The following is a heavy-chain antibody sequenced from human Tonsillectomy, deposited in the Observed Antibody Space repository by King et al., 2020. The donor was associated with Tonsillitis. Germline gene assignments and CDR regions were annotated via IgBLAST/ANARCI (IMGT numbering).Heavy chain of an antibody. V-gene: IGHV3-15*01. CDR3: ITDRDYVWVSPPDV. D-gene: IGHD3-16*01. Sequence: VQLVESGGGLIKPGGSLRLSCAASGLTFSNAWMSWVRQAPGKGLEWVGRIKSETDGGTTDYAAPVRGRFTISRDDSKNTLYLQMNSLKTEDTAVYYCITDRDYVWVSPPDVWGQGTTVTVSS. J-gene: IGHJ6*02. CDR1: GLTFSNAW. CDR2: IKSETDGGTT.